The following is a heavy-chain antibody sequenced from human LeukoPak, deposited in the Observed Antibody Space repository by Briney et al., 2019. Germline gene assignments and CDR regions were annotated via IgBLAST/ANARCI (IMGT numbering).Heavy chain of an antibody. CDR1: GFTFGDYA. D-gene: IGHD3-10*01. J-gene: IGHJ4*02. CDR3: TQVRSGASGY. CDR2: ITSKAYGGTT. V-gene: IGHV3-49*03. Sequence: GGSLSLFCSASGFTFGDYAVRWSRQARGRGVEWVGFITSKAYGGTTEYDASVKGRFTISRDDSKSIAYLQMNSLKTEDTAVYYCTQVRSGASGYWGQGTLVTVSS.